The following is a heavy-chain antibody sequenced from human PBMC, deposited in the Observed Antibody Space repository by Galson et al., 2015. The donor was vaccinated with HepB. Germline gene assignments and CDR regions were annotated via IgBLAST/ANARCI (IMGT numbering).Heavy chain of an antibody. CDR3: ARDLDCSSTSCYRGRYYGMDV. V-gene: IGHV3-53*01. D-gene: IGHD2-2*01. J-gene: IGHJ6*02. Sequence: SLRLSCAASGFTVSSNYMSWVRQAPGKGLEWVSVIYSGGSTYYADSVKGRFTISRDNAKNSLYLQMNSLRAEDTAVYYCARDLDCSSTSCYRGRYYGMDVWGQGTTVTVSS. CDR1: GFTVSSNY. CDR2: IYSGGST.